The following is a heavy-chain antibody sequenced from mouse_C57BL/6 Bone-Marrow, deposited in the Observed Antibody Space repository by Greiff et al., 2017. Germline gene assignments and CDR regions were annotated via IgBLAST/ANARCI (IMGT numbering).Heavy chain of an antibody. D-gene: IGHD1-1*01. J-gene: IGHJ4*01. V-gene: IGHV5-9-1*02. CDR1: GFTFSSYA. Sequence: EVNVVESGEGLVKPGGSLKLSCAASGFTFSSYAMSWVRQTPEKRLEWVAYISSGGDYIYYADTVKGRFTISRDNARNTLYLQMSSLKSEDTAMYYCTRDDGSSPMDYWGQGTSVTVSS. CDR2: ISSGGDYI. CDR3: TRDDGSSPMDY.